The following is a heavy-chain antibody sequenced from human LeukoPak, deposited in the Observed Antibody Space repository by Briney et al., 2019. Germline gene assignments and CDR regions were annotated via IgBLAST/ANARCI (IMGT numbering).Heavy chain of an antibody. Sequence: PSETLSLTCTVSGGSISSSSYYWGWIRQPPGKGLEWIGSIYYSGSTYYNPSLKSRVTISVDTSKNQFSLKLSSVTAADTAVYYCARDYIIVVPAAIESWFDPWGQGTLVTVSS. J-gene: IGHJ5*02. V-gene: IGHV4-39*07. CDR2: IYYSGST. CDR3: ARDYIIVVPAAIESWFDP. D-gene: IGHD2-2*01. CDR1: GGSISSSSYY.